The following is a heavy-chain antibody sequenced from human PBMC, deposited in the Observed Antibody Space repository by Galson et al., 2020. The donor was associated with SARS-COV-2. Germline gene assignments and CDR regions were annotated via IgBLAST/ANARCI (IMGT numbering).Heavy chain of an antibody. V-gene: IGHV3-23*01. Sequence: GGSLRLSCAASGFTFSSYAMSWVRQAPAKGLEWVSAISGSGGSTYYADSVKGRFTISRDNSKNTLYLQMNSLRAEDTAVYYCAKLSSSWYNQEDYWGQGTLVTVSS. D-gene: IGHD6-13*01. CDR2: ISGSGGST. J-gene: IGHJ4*02. CDR1: GFTFSSYA. CDR3: AKLSSSWYNQEDY.